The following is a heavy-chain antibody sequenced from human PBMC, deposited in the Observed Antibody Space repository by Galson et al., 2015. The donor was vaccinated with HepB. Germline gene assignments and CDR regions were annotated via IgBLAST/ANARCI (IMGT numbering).Heavy chain of an antibody. CDR2: IIPILGIA. V-gene: IGHV1-69*10. CDR1: GGTFSSYA. D-gene: IGHD3-10*01. Sequence: SVKVSCKASGGTFSSYAISWVRQAPGQGLEWMGGIIPILGIANYAQKFQGGVTITADKSTSTAYMELSSLRSEDTAVYYCARAYYYGSGSVPEYFQHWGQGTLVTVSS. CDR3: ARAYYYGSGSVPEYFQH. J-gene: IGHJ1*01.